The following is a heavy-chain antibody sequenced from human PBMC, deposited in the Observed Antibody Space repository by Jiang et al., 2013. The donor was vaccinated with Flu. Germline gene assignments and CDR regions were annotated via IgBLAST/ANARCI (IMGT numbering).Heavy chain of an antibody. CDR3: ARGSIVTEGSGSWFTNYYYGMDV. J-gene: IGHJ6*02. CDR2: INHSGST. Sequence: TLSLTCAVYGGSFSGYYWSWIRQPPRKGLEWIGEINHSGSTNYNPSLKSRVTISVDTSRNQFSLKLSSVTAADTAVYYCARGSIVTEGSGSWFTNYYYGMDVWGQGTAVTVSS. D-gene: IGHD3-10*01. V-gene: IGHV4-34*01. CDR1: GGSFSGYY.